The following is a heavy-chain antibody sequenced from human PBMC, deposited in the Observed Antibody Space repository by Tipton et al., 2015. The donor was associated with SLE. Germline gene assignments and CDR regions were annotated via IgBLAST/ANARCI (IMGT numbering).Heavy chain of an antibody. CDR1: GFTFNRYN. D-gene: IGHD3-16*01. CDR3: ARVTPAGSRGSLGV. Sequence: SLRLSCAASGFTFNRYNINWVRQAPGKGLEWVSSISSTTLYIYYADSVKGRFTVSRDNAGNSVFLQMHSLRAERPGVYFCARVTPAGSRGSLGVWGQGTTVTVSS. J-gene: IGHJ6*02. V-gene: IGHV3-21*03. CDR2: ISSTTLYI.